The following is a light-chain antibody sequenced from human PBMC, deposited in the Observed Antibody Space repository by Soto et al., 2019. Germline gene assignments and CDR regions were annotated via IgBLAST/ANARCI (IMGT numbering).Light chain of an antibody. V-gene: IGLV8-61*01. J-gene: IGLJ2*01. CDR2: STN. CDR1: SASVLTSYY. CDR3: ALYVGSGTVV. Sequence: QAVVSQETSFSGSPGETVTLTCGLTSASVLTSYYPSWYQQTPGQAPRTLIYSTNIRSSGVPDRFSGSILGNKAALTITGAQADDESDYYCALYVGSGTVVFGGGTKLPVL.